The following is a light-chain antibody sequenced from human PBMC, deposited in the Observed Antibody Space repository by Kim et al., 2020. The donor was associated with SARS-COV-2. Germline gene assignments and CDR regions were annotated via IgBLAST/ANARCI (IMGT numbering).Light chain of an antibody. CDR1: QSISRF. V-gene: IGKV1-39*01. CDR3: QQTYTSPST. Sequence: DIQMTQSPSSLSASVGDRVTITCRASQSISRFLNWYQQKPGKAPKLLVSAASSLQDGVPSRFSASGSGTDFSLTINSLQLEDCATYSSQQTYTSPSTFCPEIKVDIK. CDR2: AAS. J-gene: IGKJ1*01.